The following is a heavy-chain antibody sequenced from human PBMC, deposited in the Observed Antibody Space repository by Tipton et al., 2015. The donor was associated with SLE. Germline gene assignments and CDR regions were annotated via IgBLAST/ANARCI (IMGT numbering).Heavy chain of an antibody. CDR1: GFTFNDYY. CDR2: ISSGGDTI. V-gene: IGHV3-11*01. Sequence: SLRLSCAVSGFTFNDYYMTWIRQAPGKGLEWLSYISSGGDTIYYADSVKGRFTMSRDNGKNSLYLQMNSLRAEDTAVYFVLIDAFDIWGQGTMVTVSS. J-gene: IGHJ3*02. D-gene: IGHD3-16*01. CDR3: LIDAFDI.